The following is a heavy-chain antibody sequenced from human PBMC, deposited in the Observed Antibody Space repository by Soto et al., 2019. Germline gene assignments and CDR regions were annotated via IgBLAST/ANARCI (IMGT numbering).Heavy chain of an antibody. Sequence: DEQLVESGGGSLQPGESLRLSCAASGFSFRNYAMTWVRQSPGKGLEWVSLISSGGGTTNYADSVKGRFSISRDNSQNMLYLQMNGLRGEDTALYHCAKLKGGLGRFYGMDAWGQGTMVIVSS. CDR3: AKLKGGLGRFYGMDA. CDR1: GFSFRNYA. CDR2: ISSGGGTT. J-gene: IGHJ6*01. V-gene: IGHV3-23*04. D-gene: IGHD3-3*01.